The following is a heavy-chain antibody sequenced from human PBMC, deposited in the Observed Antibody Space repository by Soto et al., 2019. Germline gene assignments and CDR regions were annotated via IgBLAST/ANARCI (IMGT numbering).Heavy chain of an antibody. D-gene: IGHD2-8*02. V-gene: IGHV4-34*01. CDR1: GGSFSGYY. Sequence: SETLSLTCAVYGGSFSGYYWSWIRQPPGKGLEWIGEINHSGSTNYNPSLKSRVTISVDTSKNQFSLKLTSVTAADTAVYYCARDKITGLFDYWGQGTQVT. CDR3: ARDKITGLFDY. CDR2: INHSGST. J-gene: IGHJ4*02.